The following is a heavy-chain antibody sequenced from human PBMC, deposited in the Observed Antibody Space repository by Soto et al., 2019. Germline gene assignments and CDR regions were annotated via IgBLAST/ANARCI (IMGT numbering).Heavy chain of an antibody. D-gene: IGHD2-15*01. CDR3: TTDSTQTFCDGGPCYSVLTKIHDS. V-gene: IGHV3-15*01. Sequence: PGGSLRLSCAASGFTFNNGWRSWVRHAPGKGLDWVGRVKSKVAGGTTDYSAPVQGRFTMSRDDSKNTVHLQMSSLKTEDTAVYYCTTDSTQTFCDGGPCYSVLTKIHDSWGQGTLVTVSS. CDR2: VKSKVAGGTT. J-gene: IGHJ4*02. CDR1: GFTFNNGW.